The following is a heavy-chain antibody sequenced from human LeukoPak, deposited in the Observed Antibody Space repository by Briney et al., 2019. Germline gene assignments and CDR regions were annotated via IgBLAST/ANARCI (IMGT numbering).Heavy chain of an antibody. V-gene: IGHV4-38-2*01. CDR2: IYHSGST. D-gene: IGHD5-12*01. CDR1: GYSISSGYY. Sequence: SETPSLTCAVSGYSISSGYYWGWIRQPPGKGLEWIGSIYHSGSTYYNPSLKSRVTISVDTSKNQFSLKLSSVTAADTAVYYCAREGGYSGYLAKGELDYWGQGTLVTVSS. CDR3: AREGGYSGYLAKGELDY. J-gene: IGHJ4*02.